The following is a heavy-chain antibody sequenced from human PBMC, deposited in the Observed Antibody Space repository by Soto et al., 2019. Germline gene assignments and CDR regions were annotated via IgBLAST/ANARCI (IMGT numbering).Heavy chain of an antibody. CDR2: ISSSSTI. J-gene: IGHJ4*02. D-gene: IGHD5-18*01. CDR1: GFTLSSYS. CDR3: ARDYSSYGPFDY. Sequence: PGGSLRLSCAASGFTLSSYSMNWVRQAPGKGLEWVSYISSSSTIYYADSVKGRFTISRDNAKNSLYLQMNSLRAEDTAVYYCARDYSSYGPFDYWGQGTLVTVSS. V-gene: IGHV3-48*01.